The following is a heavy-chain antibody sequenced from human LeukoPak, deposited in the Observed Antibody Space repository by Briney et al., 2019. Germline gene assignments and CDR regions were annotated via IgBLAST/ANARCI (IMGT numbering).Heavy chain of an antibody. CDR1: GFTFSSYA. CDR2: ISGPGGST. Sequence: GGSLRLSCAASGFTFSSYAMNWVRQAPGKGLEWVSAISGPGGSTYYADSVKGRFTISRDNSKNTLYLQMNSLRAEDTAVYYCARAVRWELSENFDYWGQGTLVTVSS. J-gene: IGHJ4*02. D-gene: IGHD1-26*01. CDR3: ARAVRWELSENFDY. V-gene: IGHV3-23*01.